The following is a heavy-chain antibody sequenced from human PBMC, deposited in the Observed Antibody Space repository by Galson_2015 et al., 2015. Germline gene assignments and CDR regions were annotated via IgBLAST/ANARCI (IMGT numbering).Heavy chain of an antibody. V-gene: IGHV1-2*06. Sequence: SVKVSCKASGYSFTDNYVHWVRQAPGQGLEWMGRINPNSGDTDYSQKFQGRITVTGDASTSTAYVEVSSLRSDDTAVYYCARANSGIHSPYYNGLDVWGQGTPVTVSS. CDR2: INPNSGDT. CDR1: GYSFTDNY. J-gene: IGHJ6*02. CDR3: ARANSGIHSPYYNGLDV. D-gene: IGHD1-26*01.